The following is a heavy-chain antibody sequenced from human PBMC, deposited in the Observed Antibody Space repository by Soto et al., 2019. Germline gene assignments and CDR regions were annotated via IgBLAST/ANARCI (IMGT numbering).Heavy chain of an antibody. J-gene: IGHJ4*02. CDR2: TSSSGSFM. CDR1: GFSFSSDS. D-gene: IGHD1-7*01. V-gene: IGHV3-21*01. Sequence: PGGSLRLSCAGSGFSFSSDSMGWVRQAPGKGLEWVASTSSSGSFMNYADSVKGRFTISRDNAKNSLYLQMSGLKDEDTAAYYCARDPPTGTTLDWADSWGQGTLVTVSS. CDR3: ARDPPTGTTLDWADS.